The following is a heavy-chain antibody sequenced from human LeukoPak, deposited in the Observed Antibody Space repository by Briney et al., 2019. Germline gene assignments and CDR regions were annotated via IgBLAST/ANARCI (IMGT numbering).Heavy chain of an antibody. Sequence: GGSLRLSCAASGFTVSSNYMSWVRQAPGKGLEWVSVIYSGGSTYYADSVKGRFTISRDNSKNTLYLQMNSLRAEDTAVYYCARHAYSGYDPFDYWGQGTLVTVSS. J-gene: IGHJ4*02. CDR2: IYSGGST. CDR3: ARHAYSGYDPFDY. D-gene: IGHD5-12*01. CDR1: GFTVSSNY. V-gene: IGHV3-53*01.